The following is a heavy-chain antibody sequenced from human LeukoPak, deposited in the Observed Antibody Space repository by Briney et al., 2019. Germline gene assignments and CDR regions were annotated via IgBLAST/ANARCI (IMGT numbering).Heavy chain of an antibody. CDR1: GYSISTGYY. V-gene: IGHV4-38-2*02. CDR2: FYHGGST. CDR3: AREGIAVAGSACNWFDP. J-gene: IGHJ5*02. Sequence: PSETLSLTCTVSGYSISTGYYWDWIRQPPGKGLEWIGTFYHGGSTYYNPSLKSRVTISVDTSKNQFSLNLTSVTAADTAVYYCAREGIAVAGSACNWFDPWGQGTLVTVSS. D-gene: IGHD6-19*01.